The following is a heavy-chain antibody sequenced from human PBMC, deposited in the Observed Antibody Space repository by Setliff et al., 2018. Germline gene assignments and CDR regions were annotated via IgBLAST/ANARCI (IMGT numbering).Heavy chain of an antibody. CDR3: ARDPDTSSKVDV. Sequence: PGGSLRLSCVTSGFAFTSYDMTWVRQAPGKGLEWVASINNGGVSADYTDSVKGRFTISRDNSENTLYLQMNSLRPEDTAVYYCARDPDTSSKVDVWGRGTLVTVSS. V-gene: IGHV3-23*01. J-gene: IGHJ2*01. CDR2: INNGGVSA. CDR1: GFAFTSYD. D-gene: IGHD5-18*01.